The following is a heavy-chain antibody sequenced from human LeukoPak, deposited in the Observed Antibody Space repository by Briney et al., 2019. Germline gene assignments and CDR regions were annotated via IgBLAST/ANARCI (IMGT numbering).Heavy chain of an antibody. CDR1: GFTFSTYG. Sequence: GGSLRLSCAASGFTFSTYGMNWVRQAPGKGLEWVSSISGSGGSANYADSVKGRFTISRDNSKNTLDLQMNSLRGEDTAVYYCATSDYDFWTGYSPPVSGYWGQGTLVTVSS. J-gene: IGHJ4*02. CDR3: ATSDYDFWTGYSPPVSGY. D-gene: IGHD3-3*01. CDR2: ISGSGGSA. V-gene: IGHV3-23*01.